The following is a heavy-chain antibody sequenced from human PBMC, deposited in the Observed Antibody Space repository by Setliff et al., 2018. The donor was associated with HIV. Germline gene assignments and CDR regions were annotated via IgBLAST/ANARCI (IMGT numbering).Heavy chain of an antibody. CDR3: ARHVDGSGRVDY. CDR1: GGAISSRAYF. D-gene: IGHD6-19*01. J-gene: IGHJ4*02. V-gene: IGHV4-39*01. Sequence: SETPSLTCIVSGGAISSRAYFWGWIRQPPGKGLEWIGSISSSGSFYYNPSLRSRVTISVDTPKNQFSLKLTSVTAADTAVYYCARHVDGSGRVDYWGRGTLVTV. CDR2: ISSSGSF.